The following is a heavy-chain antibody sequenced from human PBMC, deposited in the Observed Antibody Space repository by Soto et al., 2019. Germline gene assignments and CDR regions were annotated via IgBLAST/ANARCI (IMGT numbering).Heavy chain of an antibody. Sequence: GGSLRLSCAASGFTFSTYVMCWVRQAPGKGPEWVSGISCDGGRTFYADSVKGRFTISRDNSKNTLYLQMNSLWVEDTAVYYCAKDPPIASDGPTLDYWGQGTLVTVSS. CDR2: ISCDGGRT. V-gene: IGHV3-23*01. CDR1: GFTFSTYV. J-gene: IGHJ4*02. CDR3: AKDPPIASDGPTLDY. D-gene: IGHD6-13*01.